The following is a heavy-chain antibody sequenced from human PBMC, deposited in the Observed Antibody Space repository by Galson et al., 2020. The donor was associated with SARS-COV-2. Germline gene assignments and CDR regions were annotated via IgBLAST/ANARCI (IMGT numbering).Heavy chain of an antibody. CDR1: GFIFTSYW. Sequence: GESLKISCEASGFIFTSYWMSWVRQAPGKGLEWVANIMYDGSDKYYMDSVKGRFTISRDNAKNSVYLQMNSLRAEDTAVYYCAREKWFGESGFDYWGQGTLVTVSS. J-gene: IGHJ4*02. CDR2: IMYDGSDK. CDR3: AREKWFGESGFDY. D-gene: IGHD3-10*01. V-gene: IGHV3-7*03.